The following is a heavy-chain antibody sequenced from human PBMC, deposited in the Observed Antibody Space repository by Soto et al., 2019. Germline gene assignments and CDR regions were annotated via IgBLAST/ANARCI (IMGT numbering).Heavy chain of an antibody. V-gene: IGHV3-7*01. Sequence: GGSLRLSCAASGFTFSSYWMSWVRQAPGKGLEWVANIKQDGSEKYYVDSVKGRFTISRDNAKNSLYLQMNSLRAEDTAVYYCARDDPQADGDYGTYYFDYWGQGTLVTVSS. J-gene: IGHJ4*02. CDR2: IKQDGSEK. D-gene: IGHD4-17*01. CDR3: ARDDPQADGDYGTYYFDY. CDR1: GFTFSSYW.